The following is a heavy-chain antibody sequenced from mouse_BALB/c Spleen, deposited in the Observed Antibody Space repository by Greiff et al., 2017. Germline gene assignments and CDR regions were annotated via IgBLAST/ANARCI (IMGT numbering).Heavy chain of an antibody. CDR3: ARYGATMITRYYFDY. V-gene: IGHV3-8*02. CDR2: ISYSGST. J-gene: IGHJ2*01. CDR1: GDSITSGY. D-gene: IGHD2-4*01. Sequence: VQLKESGPSLVKPSQTLSLTCSVTGDSITSGYWNWIRKFPGNKLEYMGYISYSGSTYYNPSLKSRISITRDTSKNQYYLQLNSVTTEDTATYYCARYGATMITRYYFDYWGQGTTLTVSS.